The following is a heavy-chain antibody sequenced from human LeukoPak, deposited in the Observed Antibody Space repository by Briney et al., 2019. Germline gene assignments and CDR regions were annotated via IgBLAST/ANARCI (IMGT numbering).Heavy chain of an antibody. J-gene: IGHJ5*02. Sequence: PSETLSLTCTVSGGSITSSTYYWGWIRQAPGKGLEWIGSIYYTGSTYYNPSLKSRVTISVDTSKNQFSLKLSSVTAADTAVYFCARLDEVGTSGSGWFDPWGQGILVTVSS. CDR1: GGSITSSTYY. V-gene: IGHV4-39*01. CDR3: ARLDEVGTSGSGWFDP. D-gene: IGHD4-23*01. CDR2: IYYTGST.